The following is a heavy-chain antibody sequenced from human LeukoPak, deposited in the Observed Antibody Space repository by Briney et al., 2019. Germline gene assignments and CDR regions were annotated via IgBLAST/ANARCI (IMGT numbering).Heavy chain of an antibody. V-gene: IGHV4-38-2*02. CDR2: IYHSGST. J-gene: IGHJ3*02. CDR3: VRESHYYESSGLDAFGI. CDR1: GDSISSGYY. D-gene: IGHD3-22*01. Sequence: SETLSLTCRVSGDSISSGYYWGWIRQSPGKGLEWIGSIYHSGSTNYNPSLQSRVTISADTSKNRISLKLRSVTAADTAVYYCVRESHYYESSGLDAFGIWGQGTMVTVSS.